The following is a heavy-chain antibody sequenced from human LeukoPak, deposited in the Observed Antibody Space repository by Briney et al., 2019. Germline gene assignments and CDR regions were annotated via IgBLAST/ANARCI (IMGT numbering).Heavy chain of an antibody. V-gene: IGHV4-30-4*01. CDR1: GGSISSGDYY. J-gene: IGHJ4*02. D-gene: IGHD6-19*01. Sequence: SETLSLTCTVSGGSISSGDYYWSWIRQPPGKGLEWIGYIYYSGSTYYNPSLKSRVIISVDTSKNQFSLKLSSVTAADTAVYYCARSRREQWLGSYFDYWGQGTLVTVSS. CDR2: IYYSGST. CDR3: ARSRREQWLGSYFDY.